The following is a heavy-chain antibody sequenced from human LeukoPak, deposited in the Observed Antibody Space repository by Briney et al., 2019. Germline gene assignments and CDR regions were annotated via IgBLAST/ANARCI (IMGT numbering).Heavy chain of an antibody. CDR1: GFTFSSYA. CDR3: ANHAMDGYTLLDY. J-gene: IGHJ4*02. CDR2: ISGSGGST. D-gene: IGHD3-16*01. Sequence: QPGASLRLSCAASGFTFSSYAMSWVRLAPGKGLEWVSAISGSGGSTYYADSVKGRFTISRDNSKNTLYLQMNSLRAEDTAVYYCANHAMDGYTLLDYWGQGTLVTVSS. V-gene: IGHV3-23*01.